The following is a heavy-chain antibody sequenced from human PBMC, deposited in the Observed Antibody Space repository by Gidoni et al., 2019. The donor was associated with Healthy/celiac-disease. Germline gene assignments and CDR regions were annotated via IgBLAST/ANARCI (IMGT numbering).Heavy chain of an antibody. V-gene: IGHV3-48*03. CDR1: GFTFSSYE. Sequence: EVQLVESGGGLVQPGGSLRLSCAASGFTFSSYEMNWVRQAPGQGLEWVSYISSSGSTIYYADSVKGRFTISRDNAKNSLYLQMNSLRAEDTAVYYCARVRWGSGMDVWGQGTTVTVSS. CDR2: ISSSGSTI. J-gene: IGHJ6*02. CDR3: ARVRWGSGMDV. D-gene: IGHD3-16*01.